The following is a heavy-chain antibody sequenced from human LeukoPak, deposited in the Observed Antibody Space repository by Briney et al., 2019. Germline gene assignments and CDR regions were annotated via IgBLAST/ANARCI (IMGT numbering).Heavy chain of an antibody. CDR2: IRYDGTNK. V-gene: IGHV3-30*02. J-gene: IGHJ4*02. CDR1: GFSFSRCG. D-gene: IGHD3-16*01. CDR3: AKDSHLGGPGYCDY. Sequence: GGSLRLSCAASGFSFSRCGMHWFRQAPGKGLEWVTFIRYDGTNKYYADSVKGRFTISRDNSKNLLFLHMNSLRAEDTAVYYCAKDSHLGGPGYCDYWGQGTLVTVSS.